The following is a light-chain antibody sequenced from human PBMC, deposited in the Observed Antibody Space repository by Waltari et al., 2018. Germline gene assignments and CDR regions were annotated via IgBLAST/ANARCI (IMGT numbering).Light chain of an antibody. CDR2: GAS. V-gene: IGKV3-20*01. J-gene: IGKJ1*01. CDR3: QHYVRLPVT. CDR1: QSVSRA. Sequence: EIVLTQSPGTLSLSPGERVTLSCRASQSVSRALAWYQQKPGQAPRPLIYGASSRATGIPDRFSGSGSGTDFSLTISRLEPEDFAVYYCQHYVRLPVTFGQGTKVEIK.